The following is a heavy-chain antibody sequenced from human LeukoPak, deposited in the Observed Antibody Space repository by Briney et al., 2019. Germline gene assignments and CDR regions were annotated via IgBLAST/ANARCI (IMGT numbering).Heavy chain of an antibody. D-gene: IGHD3-3*01. CDR2: ISYSGST. Sequence: SETLSLTCTVSGGSISSGGYYWGWIRQPPGKGLEWIGSISYSGSTYYSPSLKSRVTISIDTSKKQLSLKLSSVTAADTAVYYCARLWSGYRPPDYCGQGTLVTVSS. J-gene: IGHJ4*02. CDR3: ARLWSGYRPPDY. CDR1: GGSISSGGYY. V-gene: IGHV4-39*01.